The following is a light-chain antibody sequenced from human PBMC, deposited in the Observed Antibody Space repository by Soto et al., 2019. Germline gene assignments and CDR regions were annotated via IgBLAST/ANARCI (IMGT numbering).Light chain of an antibody. CDR2: EVS. CDR1: SSDVGSYNL. V-gene: IGLV2-23*02. J-gene: IGLJ1*01. CDR3: CSYAGSSTPYV. Sequence: QSVLTHAAYVSGSPGQSITISSTGTSSDVGSYNLVSWYQQHPGKAPKLMIYEVSKRPSGVSNRFSGSKSGNTASLTISGLQAEDEADYYCCSYAGSSTPYVFGTGTKVTVL.